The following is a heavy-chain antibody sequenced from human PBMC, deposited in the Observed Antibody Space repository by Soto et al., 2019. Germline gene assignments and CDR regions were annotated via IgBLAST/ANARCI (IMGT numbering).Heavy chain of an antibody. D-gene: IGHD6-6*01. V-gene: IGHV3-74*01. Sequence: GGSLRLSCAASGFTFSSYWMHWVRQAPGKGLVWVSRINSDGSSTSYADYVKGRFTISRDNAKNTLNLQMNSLRAEDTDVYYCARAPIAARPGGYYYYYYGMDVWGQVTTVTVS. CDR1: GFTFSSYW. CDR2: INSDGSST. CDR3: ARAPIAARPGGYYYYYYGMDV. J-gene: IGHJ6*02.